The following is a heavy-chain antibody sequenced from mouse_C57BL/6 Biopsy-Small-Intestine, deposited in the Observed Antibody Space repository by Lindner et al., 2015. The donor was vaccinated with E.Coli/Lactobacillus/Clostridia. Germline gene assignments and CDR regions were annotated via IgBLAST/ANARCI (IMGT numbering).Heavy chain of an antibody. J-gene: IGHJ4*01. CDR1: GYSFTGYI. V-gene: IGHV1-20*01. CDR3: ARILDSYYVDYYAMDY. Sequence: VQLQESGPELVKPGDSVKISCKASGYSFTGYIMNWVMQSHGKSLEWIGRINPYNGDTFYNQRFKGKATLTVDMSSSTAHMELRSLTSEDSAVHYCARILDSYYVDYYAMDYWGQGTSVTVSS. CDR2: INPYNGDT. D-gene: IGHD1-1*01.